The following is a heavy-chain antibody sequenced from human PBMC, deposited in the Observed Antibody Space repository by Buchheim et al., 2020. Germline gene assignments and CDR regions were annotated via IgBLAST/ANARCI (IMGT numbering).Heavy chain of an antibody. V-gene: IGHV3-33*01. CDR1: GSTLTNHG. CDR2: IHSDGTNA. D-gene: IGHD3-22*01. Sequence: QVQLVESGGGVVQPGRSLRLSCAASGSTLTNHGMHWVRQAPGKGLEWVAQIHSDGTNADYVDSVKGRFTISRDNSKNTLYLQMNSLRAEDTAVYYCVVYYYDGSVGYWGQGTL. J-gene: IGHJ4*02. CDR3: VVYYYDGSVGY.